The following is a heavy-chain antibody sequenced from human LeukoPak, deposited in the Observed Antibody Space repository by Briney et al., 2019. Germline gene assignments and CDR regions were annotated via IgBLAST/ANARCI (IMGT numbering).Heavy chain of an antibody. J-gene: IGHJ4*02. Sequence: SETLSLTCAVYGGSFSGYYWSWIRQPPGKGLEWIGEINHGGSTNYSPSLKSRVTISVDTSKNQFSLKMRSVSAADTAVYYCARARGTEAIDYWSQGTLVTVSS. CDR3: ARARGTEAIDY. D-gene: IGHD6-25*01. CDR1: GGSFSGYY. V-gene: IGHV4-34*01. CDR2: INHGGST.